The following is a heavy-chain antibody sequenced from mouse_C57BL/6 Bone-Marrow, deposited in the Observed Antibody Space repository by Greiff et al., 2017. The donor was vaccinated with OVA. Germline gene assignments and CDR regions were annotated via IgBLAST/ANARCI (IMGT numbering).Heavy chain of an antibody. D-gene: IGHD1-1*01. CDR2: ISYDGSN. Sequence: EVQLQQSGPGLVKPSQSLSLTCSVTGYSITSGYYWNWIRQFPGNKLEWMGYISYDGSNNYNPSLKNRISITRDTSKNQFFLKLNSVTTEDTATYYCARRGNYGGYAMDYWGQGTSVTVSS. CDR1: GYSITSGYY. J-gene: IGHJ4*01. CDR3: ARRGNYGGYAMDY. V-gene: IGHV3-6*01.